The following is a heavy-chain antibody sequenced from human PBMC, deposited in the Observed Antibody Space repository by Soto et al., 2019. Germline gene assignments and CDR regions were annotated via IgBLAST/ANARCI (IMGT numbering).Heavy chain of an antibody. CDR3: AKDGVDVVVPAADYYYYYYMDV. D-gene: IGHD2-2*01. V-gene: IGHV3-30*18. Sequence: GGSLRLSCAASGFTFSSYGMHWVRQAPGKGLEWVAVISYDGSNKYYADSVKGRFTISRDNSKNTLYLQMNSLRAEDTAVYYCAKDGVDVVVPAADYYYYYYMDVWGKGTTVTVSS. CDR2: ISYDGSNK. CDR1: GFTFSSYG. J-gene: IGHJ6*03.